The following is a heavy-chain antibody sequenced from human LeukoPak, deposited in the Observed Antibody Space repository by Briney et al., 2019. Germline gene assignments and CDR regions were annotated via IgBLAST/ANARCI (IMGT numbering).Heavy chain of an antibody. Sequence: EASVKVSCKASGGTFSTYAISWVRQAPGQGLEWMGGIIPILGTENYAQEFKGRVTITADEFTGTAYMELSSLRSEDTAVFYCASNTNYYENTGHYVLDSWGQGTLVTVSS. D-gene: IGHD3-22*01. CDR1: GGTFSTYA. CDR3: ASNTNYYENTGHYVLDS. CDR2: IIPILGTE. V-gene: IGHV1-69*13. J-gene: IGHJ5*01.